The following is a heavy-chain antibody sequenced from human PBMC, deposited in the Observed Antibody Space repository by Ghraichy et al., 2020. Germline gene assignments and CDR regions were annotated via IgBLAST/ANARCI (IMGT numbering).Heavy chain of an antibody. J-gene: IGHJ4*02. CDR1: GGTFRSYG. CDR2: IIPVSGAA. D-gene: IGHD3-10*01. Sequence: SVKVSCKPSGGTFRSYGFHWVRQARGQGLEWMGGIIPVSGAANYAQKFQARVTISADASTSTAYMELSSLRSEDTAIYYCARGTPLCVGERPVVYYFDFWDQGSVGTVAS. CDR3: ARGTPLCVGERPVVYYFDF. V-gene: IGHV1-69*13.